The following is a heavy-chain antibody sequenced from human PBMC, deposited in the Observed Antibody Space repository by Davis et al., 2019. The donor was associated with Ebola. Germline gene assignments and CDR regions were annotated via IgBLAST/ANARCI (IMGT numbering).Heavy chain of an antibody. CDR2: IRTQPNNYAT. V-gene: IGHV3-73*01. CDR3: AKDEYSSNWYGSDYYYGFDV. D-gene: IGHD5-18*01. Sequence: PGGSLRLSCATSGFSFSTSAMHWVRQASGRGLEWVARIRTQPNNYATSYASSVKGRFTISRDDSKNTLFLQMDSLGAEDTAIYYCAKDEYSSNWYGSDYYYGFDVWGQGTTVIVSS. J-gene: IGHJ6*02. CDR1: GFSFSTSA.